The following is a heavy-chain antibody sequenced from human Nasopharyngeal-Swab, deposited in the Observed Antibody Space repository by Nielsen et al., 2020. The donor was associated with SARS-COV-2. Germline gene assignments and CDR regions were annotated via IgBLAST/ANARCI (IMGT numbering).Heavy chain of an antibody. CDR2: INPNSGGT. J-gene: IGHJ4*02. CDR3: ARDMLRNTVTPFDY. Sequence: ASVKVSCKASGYTFTGYYMHWVRQAPGQGLEWMGRINPNSGGTNYAQKFQGRVTMTRDTSISTAYMELSGLRSDDTAVYYCARDMLRNTVTPFDYWGQGTLVTVSS. V-gene: IGHV1-2*06. D-gene: IGHD4-17*01. CDR1: GYTFTGYY.